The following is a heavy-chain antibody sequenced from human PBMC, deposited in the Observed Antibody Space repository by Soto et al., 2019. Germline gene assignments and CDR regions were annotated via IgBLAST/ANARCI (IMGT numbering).Heavy chain of an antibody. CDR2: IYYSGST. D-gene: IGHD5-12*01. CDR3: ARFSEMATIIFDY. V-gene: IGHV4-59*01. Sequence: PSETLSLTCTVSCGSISRYYWIWIRQPPGKGLEWIGYIYYSGSTNYNPSLKSRVTISVDTSKNRFSLKLSSVTAADTAVYYCARFSEMATIIFDYWGQGTLVTVSS. J-gene: IGHJ4*02. CDR1: CGSISRYY.